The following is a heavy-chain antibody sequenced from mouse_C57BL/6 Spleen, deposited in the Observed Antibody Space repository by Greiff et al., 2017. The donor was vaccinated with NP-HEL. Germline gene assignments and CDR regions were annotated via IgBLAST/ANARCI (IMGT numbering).Heavy chain of an antibody. J-gene: IGHJ1*03. V-gene: IGHV1-5*01. Sequence: VQLQQSGTVLARPGASVKMSCKTSGYTFTSYWMHWVKQRPGQGLEWIGAIYPGNSDTSYNQKFKGKAKLTAVTSASTASMELSSLTNEDSAVYYCTRCDYGSRVWYFDVWGTGTTVTVSS. CDR2: IYPGNSDT. CDR3: TRCDYGSRVWYFDV. CDR1: GYTFTSYW. D-gene: IGHD1-1*01.